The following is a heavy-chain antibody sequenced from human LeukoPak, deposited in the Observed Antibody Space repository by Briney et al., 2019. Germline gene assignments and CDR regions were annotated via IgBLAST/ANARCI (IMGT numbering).Heavy chain of an antibody. J-gene: IGHJ5*02. Sequence: SETLSLTRAVYGGSFSGYYWSWIRQPPGKGLEWIGEINHSGSTNYNPSLKSRVTISVDTSKNQFSLKLSSVTAADTAVYYCASSFSGWFDPWGQGTLVTVSS. CDR2: INHSGST. V-gene: IGHV4-34*01. D-gene: IGHD1-26*01. CDR3: ASSFSGWFDP. CDR1: GGSFSGYY.